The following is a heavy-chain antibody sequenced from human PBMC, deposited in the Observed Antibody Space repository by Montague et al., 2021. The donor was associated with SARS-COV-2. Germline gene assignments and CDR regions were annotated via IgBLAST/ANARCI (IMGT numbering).Heavy chain of an antibody. CDR2: ISFDGSNA. Sequence: SLRLSCAASGFTFSGYAMHWVRQAPGKGLEWVAVISFDGSNAWYADSVKGRFTISRDNSKNTVYLQMNSLRAEDTAVYYCARGGVWAGVDNSDYWGQGTLVTVSS. D-gene: IGHD3-10*01. CDR1: GFTFSGYA. CDR3: ARGGVWAGVDNSDY. J-gene: IGHJ4*02. V-gene: IGHV3-30*04.